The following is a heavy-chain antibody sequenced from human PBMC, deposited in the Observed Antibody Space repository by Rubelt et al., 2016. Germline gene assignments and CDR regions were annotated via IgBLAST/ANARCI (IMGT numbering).Heavy chain of an antibody. CDR2: INSDGSST. Sequence: SGGGLVQPGGSLRLSCAASGFSFSNYWMHWVRQVPGKGLMWVSRINSDGSSTNYADSVQGRFTISRDNAKNTLYLQMNSLRAEDTAVYFCARNGGDSWGQGTLVTVSS. CDR1: GFSFSNYW. V-gene: IGHV3-74*01. J-gene: IGHJ4*02. CDR3: ARNGGDS.